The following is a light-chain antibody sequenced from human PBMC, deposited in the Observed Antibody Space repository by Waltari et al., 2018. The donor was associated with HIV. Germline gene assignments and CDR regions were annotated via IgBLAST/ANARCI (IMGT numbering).Light chain of an antibody. V-gene: IGLV2-14*03. CDR2: DVT. CDR1: SNDIFNYNY. Sequence: QSALTQPASVSGSPGQSITISCTGASNDIFNYNYVSWYQQHPAKAPKLIIYDVTSRPSWVSNRCSASKSGNTASLTISGLQADDEADYYCSSYTNNDTLIFGGGTKLTVL. CDR3: SSYTNNDTLI. J-gene: IGLJ2*01.